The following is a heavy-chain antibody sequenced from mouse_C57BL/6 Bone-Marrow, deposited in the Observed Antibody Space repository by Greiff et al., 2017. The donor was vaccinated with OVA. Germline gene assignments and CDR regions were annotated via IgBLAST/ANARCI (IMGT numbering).Heavy chain of an antibody. D-gene: IGHD1-1*01. Sequence: EVQLQQSGAELVRPGASVKLSCTASGFNIKDDYMHWVKQRPEQGLEWIGWIDPENGDTEYASKFQGKATITADTSSNTAYLQLSSLTSEDTAVYYCTPSTVVDYWGKGTTLTVSS. CDR3: TPSTVVDY. CDR1: GFNIKDDY. CDR2: IDPENGDT. V-gene: IGHV14-4*01. J-gene: IGHJ2*01.